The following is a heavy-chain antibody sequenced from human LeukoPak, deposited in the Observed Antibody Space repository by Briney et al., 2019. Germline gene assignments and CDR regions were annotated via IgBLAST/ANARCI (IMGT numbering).Heavy chain of an antibody. J-gene: IGHJ3*01. CDR1: GFTFSSNW. D-gene: IGHD1-26*01. V-gene: IGHV3-74*03. Sequence: GGSLRLSCAASGFTFSSNWMHWVRQAPGKGLVWISRINGDGRIIEHAESVKGRFTISRDNSKNTMYLQMNSLRIDDTAVYYCATEGGSSDAFAFWGQGTKVTVSS. CDR3: ATEGGSSDAFAF. CDR2: INGDGRII.